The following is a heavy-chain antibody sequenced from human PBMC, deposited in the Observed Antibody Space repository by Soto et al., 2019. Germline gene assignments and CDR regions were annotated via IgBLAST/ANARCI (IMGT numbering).Heavy chain of an antibody. D-gene: IGHD2-21*01. CDR2: ISSNSRNT. V-gene: IGHV3-11*05. J-gene: IGHJ4*02. CDR3: ARGFQADGL. CDR1: GFTFTDYY. Sequence: QVQLVESGGGLVKPGGSLRLSCAASGFTFTDYYMSWIRQTPGKGLEWVSYISSNSRNTNDADSVKGRFTISRDNSKNALYLHMNSLIVEDTAVYYCARGFQADGLWGQGTLVTVSS.